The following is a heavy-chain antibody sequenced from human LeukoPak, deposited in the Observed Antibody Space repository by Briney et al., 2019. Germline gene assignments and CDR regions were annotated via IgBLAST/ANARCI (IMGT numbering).Heavy chain of an antibody. J-gene: IGHJ1*01. V-gene: IGHV3-15*01. D-gene: IGHD1-26*01. CDR2: IKSKTDGGAA. Sequence: GGSLRLSCAASGFTFSNAWMTWVRQAPGKGLEWVGRIKSKTDGGAADYAAPVKSRFTISRDDSKNTLYLRMNSLKTEDTAVYYCTTPPGNYYAWAYFQHWGQGTLVTVSS. CDR1: GFTFSNAW. CDR3: TTPPGNYYAWAYFQH.